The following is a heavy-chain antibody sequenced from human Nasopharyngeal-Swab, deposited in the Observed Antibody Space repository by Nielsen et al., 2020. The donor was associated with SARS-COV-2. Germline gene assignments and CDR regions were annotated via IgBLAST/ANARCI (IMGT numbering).Heavy chain of an antibody. CDR1: GFTFSSYG. Sequence: GESLKISCAASGFTFSSYGMHWVRQAPGKGLEWVAVISYDGSNKYYADSVEGRFTISRDNSKNTLYLQMNSLRAEDTAVYYCAKDFGGSQPRGNFDYWGQGTLVTVSS. D-gene: IGHD1-26*01. CDR3: AKDFGGSQPRGNFDY. V-gene: IGHV3-30*18. J-gene: IGHJ4*02. CDR2: ISYDGSNK.